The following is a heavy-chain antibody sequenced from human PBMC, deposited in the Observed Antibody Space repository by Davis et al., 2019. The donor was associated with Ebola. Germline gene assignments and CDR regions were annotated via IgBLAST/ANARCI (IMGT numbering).Heavy chain of an antibody. CDR3: ARHAFDGWHGSGFDV. J-gene: IGHJ3*01. Sequence: MPSETLSLTCAVYGGSFSGYYWSWIRQPPGKGLEWIGEINHSGSTNYNPSLKSRVAISAGTSNHQLSLKLKSVTAADTAVYYCARHAFDGWHGSGFDVWGQGTAVTISS. D-gene: IGHD3-3*02. CDR1: GGSFSGYY. V-gene: IGHV4-34*01. CDR2: INHSGST.